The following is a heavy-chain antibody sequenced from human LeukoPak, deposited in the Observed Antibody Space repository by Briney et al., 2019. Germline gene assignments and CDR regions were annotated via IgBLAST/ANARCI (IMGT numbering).Heavy chain of an antibody. CDR2: ISPSNGNT. CDR1: GYTFSTYH. V-gene: IGHV1-46*01. Sequence: ASVKVSCKASGYTFSTYHMNWVRRAPGQGLEWMGTISPSNGNTNYAQSFRGRVTMTRDTSTSTVYMELTSLTSEDTAVYYCVREASGGYFDYWGQGTQVTVSS. D-gene: IGHD3-16*01. J-gene: IGHJ4*02. CDR3: VREASGGYFDY.